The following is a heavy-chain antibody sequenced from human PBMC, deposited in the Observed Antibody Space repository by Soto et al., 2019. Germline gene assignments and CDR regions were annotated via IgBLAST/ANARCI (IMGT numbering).Heavy chain of an antibody. CDR1: GFTFSSYA. D-gene: IGHD5-12*01. V-gene: IGHV3-7*01. CDR2: IKQGGGGT. Sequence: GGSLRLSCAASGFTFSSYAMSWVRQAPGKGLEWVADIKQGGGGTYYVDSVKGRFTISRDNSKNSLYLQMNSLRAEDTAVYNWARQSWKWRAAGRRAFDIWGHGEMVTVPS. CDR3: ARQSWKWRAAGRRAFDI. J-gene: IGHJ3*02.